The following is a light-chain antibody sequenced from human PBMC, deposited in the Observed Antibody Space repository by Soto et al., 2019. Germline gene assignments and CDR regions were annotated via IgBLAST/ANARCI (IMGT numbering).Light chain of an antibody. Sequence: DIQMTQSPSSLSASVGDRVTITCQASQNINNYLNWYQQKPGRAPKLLIYDASNLEAGVPSRFRGSGSGTAFTFTISRLQPEDIATYYCQQYENLRTFGQGTRLEIK. CDR1: QNINNY. J-gene: IGKJ5*01. CDR2: DAS. CDR3: QQYENLRT. V-gene: IGKV1-33*01.